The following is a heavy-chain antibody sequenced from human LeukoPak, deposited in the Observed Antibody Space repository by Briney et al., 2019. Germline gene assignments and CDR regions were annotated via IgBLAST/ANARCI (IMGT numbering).Heavy chain of an antibody. CDR3: ARHRSGWLQSSFDY. V-gene: IGHV4-30-4*07. D-gene: IGHD5-24*01. CDR2: IYNSGST. CDR1: GGSISGGGYS. Sequence: SETLSLTCAVSGGSISGGGYSYNWIRQPPGKGLEWIGYIYNSGSTSYNPSLKSRVTMSVDTSKNQFSLKLSSVTAADTAVYYCARHRSGWLQSSFDYWGQGTLVTVSS. J-gene: IGHJ4*02.